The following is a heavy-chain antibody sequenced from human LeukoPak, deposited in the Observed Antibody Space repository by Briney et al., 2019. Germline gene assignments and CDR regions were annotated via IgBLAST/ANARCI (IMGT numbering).Heavy chain of an antibody. Sequence: GGSLRLSCAASGFTFSSCAMGWVRQAPGKGLEWVSAISGSGGSTYYADSVKGRFTISRDNSKNTLYLQMNSLRAEDTAVYYCAKDATYYYDRSGYHALGYFDYWGQGTLVTVSS. D-gene: IGHD3-22*01. CDR2: ISGSGGST. J-gene: IGHJ4*02. CDR3: AKDATYYYDRSGYHALGYFDY. CDR1: GFTFSSCA. V-gene: IGHV3-23*01.